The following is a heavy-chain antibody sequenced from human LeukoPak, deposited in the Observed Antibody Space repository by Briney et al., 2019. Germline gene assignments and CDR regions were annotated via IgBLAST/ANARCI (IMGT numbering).Heavy chain of an antibody. CDR3: ARAPTAHYYDSSGYYSPTYFDY. D-gene: IGHD3-22*01. V-gene: IGHV4-31*03. J-gene: IGHJ4*02. CDR2: IYYSGST. Sequence: PSQTLSLTCTVSGGSISSGGYYWSWIRQHPGKGLEWIGYIYYSGSTYYNPSLKSRVTISVDTSKNQFSLKLSSVTAADMAVYYCARAPTAHYYDSSGYYSPTYFDYWGQGTLVTVSS. CDR1: GGSISSGGYY.